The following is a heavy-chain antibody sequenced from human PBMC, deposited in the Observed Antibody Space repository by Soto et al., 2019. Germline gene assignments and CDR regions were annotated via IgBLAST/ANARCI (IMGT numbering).Heavy chain of an antibody. CDR3: ARGYGHDY. CDR2: ISAHNGNT. J-gene: IGHJ4*02. CDR1: GYTFTSYG. D-gene: IGHD1-1*01. V-gene: IGHV1-18*01. Sequence: QVQLVQSGAEVKKPGASVKVSCKASGYTFTSYGLIWVRQAPGQGLEWMGWISAHNGNTIYAQKLQGRVTMTTDTATSAAYMGLRRLSSGDTAVYCCARGYGHDYWGQGTLVTVSS.